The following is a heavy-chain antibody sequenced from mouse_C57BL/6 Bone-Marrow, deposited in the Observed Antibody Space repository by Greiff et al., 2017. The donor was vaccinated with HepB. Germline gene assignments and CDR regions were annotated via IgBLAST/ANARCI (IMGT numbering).Heavy chain of an antibody. J-gene: IGHJ3*01. CDR2: ISSGSSTI. Sequence: VQLQQSGGGLVKPGGSLKLSCAASGFTFSDYGMHWVRQAPEKGLEWVAYISSGSSTIYYADTVKGRFTISRDNAKNTLFLQMTSLRSEDTAMYYCARGCYYYGSWFAYWGQGTLVTVSA. CDR1: GFTFSDYG. V-gene: IGHV5-17*01. D-gene: IGHD1-1*01. CDR3: ARGCYYYGSWFAY.